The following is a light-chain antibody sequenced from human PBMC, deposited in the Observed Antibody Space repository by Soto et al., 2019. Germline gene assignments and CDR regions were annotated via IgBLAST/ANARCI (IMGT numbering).Light chain of an antibody. CDR3: HQYGSSSCT. Sequence: EIVLTQSPGTLSLSPGERATLSCRASQSVSSSYLAWYQQKPGQAPRLLIYGASSRTIGIPDRFSGSGSGTDFTLTISRLDPEDFAVYYCHQYGSSSCTFGQGTKLEIK. CDR2: GAS. J-gene: IGKJ2*02. V-gene: IGKV3-20*01. CDR1: QSVSSSY.